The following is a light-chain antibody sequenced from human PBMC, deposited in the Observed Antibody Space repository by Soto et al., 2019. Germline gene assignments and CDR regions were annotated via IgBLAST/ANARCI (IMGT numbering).Light chain of an antibody. V-gene: IGKV3D-7*01. CDR3: QQDST. CDR1: QSVSSSY. J-gene: IGKJ2*01. Sequence: PGERVTLSCRASQSVSSSYLTWYQQKPGQAPRLLIYGASTSATSIPARFSGSGSGTDFTLTISSLQPEDFAVYYCQQDSTFGQGTKLEIK. CDR2: GAS.